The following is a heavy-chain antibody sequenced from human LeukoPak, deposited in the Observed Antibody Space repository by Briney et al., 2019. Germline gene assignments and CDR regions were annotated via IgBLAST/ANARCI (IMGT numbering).Heavy chain of an antibody. CDR1: GGSISSYY. V-gene: IGHV4-59*01. CDR3: ARDVRGVIGLFDY. CDR2: IYYSGST. D-gene: IGHD3-10*02. Sequence: PSETLSLTCTVSGGSISSYYWSWIRQPPGKGLEWIGYIYYSGSTNYNPSLKSRVTISVDTSKNQFSLKLSSVTAADTAVCYCARDVRGVIGLFDYWGQGTLVTVSS. J-gene: IGHJ4*02.